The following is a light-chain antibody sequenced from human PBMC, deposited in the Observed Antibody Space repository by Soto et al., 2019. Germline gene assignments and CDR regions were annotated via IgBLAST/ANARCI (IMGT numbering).Light chain of an antibody. CDR2: GAS. CDR1: QSVSIY. J-gene: IGKJ1*01. V-gene: IGKV3-20*01. Sequence: EIGLTQSPATLSLSQGERPTLSCRASQSVSIYLAWYQQKPGQAPRLVVYGASSRATGVPDRFSASGSGTDFTLTISRLEPEDFAVYYCQQYAKAPLTFGQGTKVDI. CDR3: QQYAKAPLT.